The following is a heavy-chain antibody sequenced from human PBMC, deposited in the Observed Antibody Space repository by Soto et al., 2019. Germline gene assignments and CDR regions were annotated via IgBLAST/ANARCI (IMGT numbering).Heavy chain of an antibody. D-gene: IGHD2-8*01. V-gene: IGHV4-59*01. CDR2: IYYSGST. Sequence: QVQLQESGPGPVKPSETLSLTCTVSGGSISSYYWSWIRQPPGKGLEWIGYIYYSGSTNYNPSLKSRVTISVDTSKNQFSLKLSSVTAADTAVYYCARDKAGDCTNGVCGSDWFDPWGQGTLVTVSS. CDR1: GGSISSYY. CDR3: ARDKAGDCTNGVCGSDWFDP. J-gene: IGHJ5*02.